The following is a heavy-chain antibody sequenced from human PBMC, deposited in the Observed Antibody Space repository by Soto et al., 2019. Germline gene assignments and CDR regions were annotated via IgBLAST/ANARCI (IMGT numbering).Heavy chain of an antibody. V-gene: IGHV1-69*12. D-gene: IGHD6-6*01. J-gene: IGHJ6*02. Sequence: QVQLVQSGAEVKKPGSSVKVSCKASGGTFSSYAISWVRQAPGQGLEWMGGIIPLFGTRNYAQKFQGRVTITADVPWSTAXXELSSLRSEDTAAYYCARENDGRRRLSIVARPNYYCFGMDVWGQGTTVTVSS. CDR3: ARENDGRRRLSIVARPNYYCFGMDV. CDR2: IIPLFGTR. CDR1: GGTFSSYA.